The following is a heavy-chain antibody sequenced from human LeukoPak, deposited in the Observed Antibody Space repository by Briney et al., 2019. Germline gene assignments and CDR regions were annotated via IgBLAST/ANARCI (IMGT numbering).Heavy chain of an antibody. Sequence: GRSLRLSWAASGFTFSSYSMSWVRQAPGKGLEWVSSISSSRSYIYYADSGKGRFSTCRDHDKQPPWLRMTSVRRNVTALYYCARTCSSPSCYGMYIRDYWGQGTLVTVPS. CDR1: GFTFSSYS. J-gene: IGHJ4*02. V-gene: IGHV3-21*01. CDR3: ARTCSSPSCYGMYIRDY. D-gene: IGHD2-2*01. CDR2: ISSSRSYI.